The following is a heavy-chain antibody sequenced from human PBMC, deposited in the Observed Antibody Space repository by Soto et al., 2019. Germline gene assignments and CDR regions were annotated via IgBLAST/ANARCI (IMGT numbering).Heavy chain of an antibody. CDR1: GYTFTGYY. V-gene: IGHV1-2*04. CDR3: ARLGLTGPPVQYHHYGLGV. J-gene: IGHJ6*02. D-gene: IGHD3-9*01. Sequence: ASVKVSCKASGYTFTGYYMHWVRQAPGQGLEWMGWINPNSGGTNYAQKFQGWVTMTRDTSISTAYMELSRLSAADTAMYFCARLGLTGPPVQYHHYGLGVWGQGATVTVSS. CDR2: INPNSGGT.